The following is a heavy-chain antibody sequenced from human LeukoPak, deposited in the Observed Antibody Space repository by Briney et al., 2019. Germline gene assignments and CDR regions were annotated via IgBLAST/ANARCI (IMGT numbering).Heavy chain of an antibody. D-gene: IGHD2-2*01. Sequence: ASVKVSCKASGGTFSSYTISWVRQAPGQGLEWMGRIIPILGIANYAQKFQGRVTFTAYKSTSIAYMELSSLRSEDTAVYYCASPRALYCSSTSCLTASGAFDIWGQGTMVTVSS. CDR1: GGTFSSYT. CDR3: ASPRALYCSSTSCLTASGAFDI. CDR2: IIPILGIA. J-gene: IGHJ3*02. V-gene: IGHV1-69*02.